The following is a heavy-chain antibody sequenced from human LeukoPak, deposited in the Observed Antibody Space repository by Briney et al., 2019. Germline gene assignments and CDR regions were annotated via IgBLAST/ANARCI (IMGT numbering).Heavy chain of an antibody. V-gene: IGHV1-2*02. CDR2: IKPYSGDT. Sequence: GASVKVSCKASGFTLIDYIHWVRQDPRQGLQWMGWIKPYSGDTEYAQRSQGRVTMTRDTSISTVYMELSSLRSDDTAVYYCARTDSVPAGDYHYWYMDVWGKGTTVTVSS. D-gene: IGHD2-2*01. J-gene: IGHJ6*03. CDR3: ARTDSVPAGDYHYWYMDV. CDR1: GFTLIDY.